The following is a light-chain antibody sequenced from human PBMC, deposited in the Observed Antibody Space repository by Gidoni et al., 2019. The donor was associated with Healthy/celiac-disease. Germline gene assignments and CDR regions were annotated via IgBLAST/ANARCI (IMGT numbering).Light chain of an antibody. J-gene: IGKJ2*01. CDR2: DAS. V-gene: IGKV3-11*01. CDR3: QQRSNWLMYT. Sequence: EILLPPSPATLSFSPGERATLSCRASHSVSSYLAWYQQKPGQAPRLLIYDASNRATGIPARFSGSGSGTDFTLTISSLEPEEFAVYYCQQRSNWLMYTFXQXTKLEIK. CDR1: HSVSSY.